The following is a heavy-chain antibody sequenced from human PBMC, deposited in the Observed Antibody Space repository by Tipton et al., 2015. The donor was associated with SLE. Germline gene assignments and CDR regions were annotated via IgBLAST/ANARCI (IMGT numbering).Heavy chain of an antibody. J-gene: IGHJ2*01. D-gene: IGHD3-10*01. Sequence: TLSLTCTVSGGSISSDYWTWIRQPPGKGLEWIGYIYYTGGTYYNPSLESRITISVDTSKNQFSLKLTSVTAADTAVYYCARVKDFYGSGTHWSFDLWGRGTLVTVSS. V-gene: IGHV4-59*12. CDR3: ARVKDFYGSGTHWSFDL. CDR1: GGSISSDY. CDR2: IYYTGGT.